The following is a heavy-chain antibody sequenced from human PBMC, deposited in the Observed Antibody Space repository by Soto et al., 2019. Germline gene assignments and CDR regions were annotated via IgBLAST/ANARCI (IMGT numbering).Heavy chain of an antibody. J-gene: IGHJ5*02. CDR1: GFTFSSYA. CDR3: AKAGGPYSSDENWFDP. D-gene: IGHD6-19*01. CDR2: ISGSGGST. Sequence: GGSLRLSCAASGFTFSSYAMSWVRQAPGKGLEWVSAISGSGGSTYYADSVKGRFTISRDNSKNTLYLQMNSLRAEDTAVYYCAKAGGPYSSDENWFDPWGQGTLVTVSS. V-gene: IGHV3-23*01.